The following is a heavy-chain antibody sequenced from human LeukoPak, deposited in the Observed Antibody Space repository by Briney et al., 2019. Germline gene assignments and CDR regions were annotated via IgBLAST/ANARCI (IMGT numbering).Heavy chain of an antibody. CDR2: VSAYNGNT. Sequence: PGASVKVSCKASGYTFTSYGISWVRQAPGQGLEWMGWVSAYNGNTNYAQKLQGRVTMTTDTSTSTAYMELRSLRSDDTAVYYCARAHSWDDILTGYPGGYWGQGTLVTVSS. D-gene: IGHD3-9*01. J-gene: IGHJ4*02. V-gene: IGHV1-18*01. CDR3: ARAHSWDDILTGYPGGY. CDR1: GYTFTSYG.